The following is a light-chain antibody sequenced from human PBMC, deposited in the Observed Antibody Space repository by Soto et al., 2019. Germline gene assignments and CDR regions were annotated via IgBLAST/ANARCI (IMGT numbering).Light chain of an antibody. J-gene: IGKJ4*01. CDR1: QGISHY. CDR3: QEYDSYPLT. Sequence: DIQITPSPSSLSASVGDRVTITCRASQGISHYLAWFQQKPGKAPKSVTYATSTLQGGVPSKSGGTRSCTDFTLTTSSLQPEDLATSYYQEYDSYPLTIGGATNVESK. V-gene: IGKV1-16*02. CDR2: ATS.